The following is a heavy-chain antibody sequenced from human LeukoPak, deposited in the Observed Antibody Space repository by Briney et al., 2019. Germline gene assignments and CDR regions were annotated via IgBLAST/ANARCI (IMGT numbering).Heavy chain of an antibody. J-gene: IGHJ5*02. Sequence: SETLSLTCTVSDDSVSTRNYYWNWIRQPAGKGLEWIGRIFTSGSTNYSPSLKGRVAISLDKSRNQFSLKMTSLTAADTAVYFCARSATGGELNWLDPWGQGTLVTVYS. D-gene: IGHD1-1*01. CDR1: DDSVSTRNYY. V-gene: IGHV4-4*07. CDR2: IFTSGST. CDR3: ARSATGGELNWLDP.